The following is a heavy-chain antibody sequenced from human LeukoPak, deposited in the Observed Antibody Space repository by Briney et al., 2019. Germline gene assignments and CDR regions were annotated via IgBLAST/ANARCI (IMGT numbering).Heavy chain of an antibody. V-gene: IGHV3-30*02. Sequence: GGSLRLSCAASGFTFSSYGMHWVRQAPGKGLEWVAFIRYDGSNKYYADPVKGRFTISRDNSKNTLYQQMNSLRAEDTAVYYCARADIIVVAAAAPVASAFEYWGQGALITVS. CDR3: ARADIIVVAAAAPVASAFEY. CDR2: IRYDGSNK. D-gene: IGHD2-15*01. J-gene: IGHJ4*02. CDR1: GFTFSSYG.